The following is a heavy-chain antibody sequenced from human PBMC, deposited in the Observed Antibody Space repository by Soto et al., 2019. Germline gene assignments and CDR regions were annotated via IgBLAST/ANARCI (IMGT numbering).Heavy chain of an antibody. CDR2: IIPILGIA. CDR1: GGTFSSYT. V-gene: IGHV1-69*08. J-gene: IGHJ4*02. D-gene: IGHD4-17*01. Sequence: QVQLVQSGAEVKKPGSSVKVSCKASGGTFSSYTISWVRQAPGQGLEWMGRIIPILGIANYAQKFQGRVTITADKSTSTAYMELSSLRSEDTAVYYCAREDVTTSIFFFDYWGQGTLVTVSS. CDR3: AREDVTTSIFFFDY.